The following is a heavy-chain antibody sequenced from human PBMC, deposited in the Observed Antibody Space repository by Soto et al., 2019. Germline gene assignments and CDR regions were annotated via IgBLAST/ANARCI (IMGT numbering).Heavy chain of an antibody. Sequence: SETLSLTCTVSGGSINNYYWSWIRQPPGKGLEWIGYIYYNESNNYNPSLKSRVPMSVDTSNAQFSLKQSAVTAADTAVYYCARVVDFWSGYYIDSWGQGTLVTVS. CDR3: ARVVDFWSGYYIDS. CDR2: IYYNESN. D-gene: IGHD3-3*01. CDR1: GGSINNYY. V-gene: IGHV4-59*01. J-gene: IGHJ4*02.